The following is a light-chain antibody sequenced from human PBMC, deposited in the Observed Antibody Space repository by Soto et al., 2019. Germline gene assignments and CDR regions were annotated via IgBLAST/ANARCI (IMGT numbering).Light chain of an antibody. CDR3: QHYNTDPFT. Sequence: DIEMTQSPSTLSASVGDRVTITCRASQTIRSWLAWYQQKPGKAPKLLIYDASTLKSGVPARFSGSGSETEFTLTSSSLQPEDSATYYCQHYNTDPFTFGPGTKVEIK. CDR2: DAS. CDR1: QTIRSW. J-gene: IGKJ3*01. V-gene: IGKV1-5*01.